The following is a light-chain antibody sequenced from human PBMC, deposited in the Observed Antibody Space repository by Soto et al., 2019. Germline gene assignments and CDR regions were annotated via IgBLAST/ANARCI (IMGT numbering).Light chain of an antibody. V-gene: IGKV3-20*01. CDR3: QQYGSSPSIT. Sequence: GLTQSPGTLSLSPGERATLSFRASQSVSSSYLAWYQQKPGQAPRLLIYGASSRATGIPDRFSGSGSGTDFTLSISRLEPEDFAVYYCQQYGSSPSITFGQGTRLQIK. J-gene: IGKJ5*01. CDR2: GAS. CDR1: QSVSSSY.